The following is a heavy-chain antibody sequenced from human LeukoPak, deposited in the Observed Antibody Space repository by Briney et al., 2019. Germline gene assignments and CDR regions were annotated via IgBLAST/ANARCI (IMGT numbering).Heavy chain of an antibody. D-gene: IGHD3-16*01. CDR2: ISVYSGNT. CDR3: ARDSGITNMFGGGRGSALEEPNDVFDI. CDR1: GYTFSSYA. V-gene: IGHV1-18*01. J-gene: IGHJ3*02. Sequence: ASVTVSCKGSGYTFSSYAITWVRQAPGQGLEWMGWISVYSGNTNYAQKFQGRVTMTTDTSTSTANMELRSLRSDDTAVYYCARDSGITNMFGGGRGSALEEPNDVFDIWGQGTMVIVSS.